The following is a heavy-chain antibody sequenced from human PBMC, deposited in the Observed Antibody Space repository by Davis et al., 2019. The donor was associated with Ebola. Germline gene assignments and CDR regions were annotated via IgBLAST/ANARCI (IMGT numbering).Heavy chain of an antibody. CDR2: IKQDGSEK. V-gene: IGHV3-7*01. CDR1: GFTFSSYW. Sequence: GESLKISCAASGFTFSSYWMSWVRRAPGKGLEWVANIKQDGSEKYYVDSVKGRFTISRDNAKNSLYLQMNSLRAEDTAVYYCARSATAGHYDFWSGYYTGAFDIWGQGTMVTVSS. J-gene: IGHJ3*02. D-gene: IGHD3-3*01. CDR3: ARSATAGHYDFWSGYYTGAFDI.